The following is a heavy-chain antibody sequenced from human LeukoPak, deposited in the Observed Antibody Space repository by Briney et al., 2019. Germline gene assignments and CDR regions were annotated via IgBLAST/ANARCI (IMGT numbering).Heavy chain of an antibody. J-gene: IGHJ4*02. CDR3: AREGYYGSGSYDY. V-gene: IGHV3-21*01. CDR2: ISSSSSYI. Sequence: GGSPRLSCAASGFTFSSYSMNWVRQAPGKRLEWVSSISSSSSYIYYADSVKGRFTISRDNAKNSLYLQMNSLRAEDTAVYYCAREGYYGSGSYDYWGQGTLVTVSS. D-gene: IGHD3-10*01. CDR1: GFTFSSYS.